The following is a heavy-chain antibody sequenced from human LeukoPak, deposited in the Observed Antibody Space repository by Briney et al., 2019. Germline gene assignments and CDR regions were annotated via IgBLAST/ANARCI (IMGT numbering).Heavy chain of an antibody. D-gene: IGHD1-26*01. CDR2: INPNSGGT. J-gene: IGHJ3*02. CDR3: ARGRLIVGAPHLQEDI. V-gene: IGHV1-2*02. CDR1: GYTFTGYH. Sequence: GASVKVSCKASGYTFTGYHMHWVRQAPGQGLEWMGWINPNSGGTNYAQKFQGRVTITRDTSINTAYMELSSLRSDDTAVYYCARGRLIVGAPHLQEDIWGQGTMVTVSS.